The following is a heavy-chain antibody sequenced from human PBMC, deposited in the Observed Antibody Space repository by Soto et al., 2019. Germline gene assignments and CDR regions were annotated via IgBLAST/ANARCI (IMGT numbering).Heavy chain of an antibody. D-gene: IGHD4-17*01. CDR3: ARARGGDSGDYASLFDR. CDR1: GGSVSIGDYL. J-gene: IGHJ5*02. V-gene: IGHV4-30-4*01. Sequence: LSLTCTVFGGSVSIGDYLWSWIRQRPGKGLEWIGYIHDSGNTYYNPSLKSRVTISLDTSKNQFSLKVTSMTAADTAVYFCARARGGDSGDYASLFDRWGQGNLVTVS. CDR2: IHDSGNT.